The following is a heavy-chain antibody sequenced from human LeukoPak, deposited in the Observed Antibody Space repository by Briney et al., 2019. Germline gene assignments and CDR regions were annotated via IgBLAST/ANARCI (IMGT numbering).Heavy chain of an antibody. Sequence: SETLSLTCTVSGDSIRSYYWSWIRQAAGKGLEWIGRIYTSGSTNYNPSLKSRVTMSVDTSKNQFSLKLSSVTAADTAVYYCARNVYSSGWYYFDFWGQGTLVTVSS. CDR2: IYTSGST. CDR1: GDSIRSYY. J-gene: IGHJ4*02. D-gene: IGHD6-19*01. CDR3: ARNVYSSGWYYFDF. V-gene: IGHV4-4*07.